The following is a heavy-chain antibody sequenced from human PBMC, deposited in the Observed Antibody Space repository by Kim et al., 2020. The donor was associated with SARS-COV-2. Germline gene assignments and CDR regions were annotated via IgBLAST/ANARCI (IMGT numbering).Heavy chain of an antibody. J-gene: IGHJ4*02. Sequence: ASVKVSCKTSGYTFTGYYMHWVRQAPGQGLEWMGRINPNSGGTTYAQKFHDRVTMTRDTSITTVYMEVSRLRSDDTAVYYCARDIHFDYWGQGTLVTVSS. D-gene: IGHD2-2*02. CDR2: INPNSGGT. CDR3: ARDIHFDY. CDR1: GYTFTGYY. V-gene: IGHV1-2*06.